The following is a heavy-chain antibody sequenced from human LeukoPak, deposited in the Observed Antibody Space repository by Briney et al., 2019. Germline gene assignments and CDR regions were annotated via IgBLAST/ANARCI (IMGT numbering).Heavy chain of an antibody. CDR2: IYYRGST. J-gene: IGHJ4*02. D-gene: IGHD3-22*01. Sequence: PSETLSLTCTVSGGSISSSSFYWGWIRQPPGTGLEWIGSIYYRGSTYYNPSLKSRVTISVDMSENQVSLKLRSVTAADTAVYYCTEFYFDRSGYADYWGQGTPVTVSS. V-gene: IGHV4-39*01. CDR1: GGSISSSSFY. CDR3: TEFYFDRSGYADY.